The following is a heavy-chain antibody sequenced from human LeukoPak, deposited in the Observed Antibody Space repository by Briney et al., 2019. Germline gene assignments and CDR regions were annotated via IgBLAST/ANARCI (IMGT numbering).Heavy chain of an antibody. CDR3: AREEYSSSWYPLEYYYYGMDV. CDR2: INPNSGGT. Sequence: ASVKVSCKASGYTFTGYYMHWVGQAPGQGLEWMGWINPNSGGTNYAQKFQGRVTMTRDTSISTAYMELSRLRSDDTAVYYCAREEYSSSWYPLEYYYYGMDVWGQGTTVTVSS. V-gene: IGHV1-2*02. CDR1: GYTFTGYY. J-gene: IGHJ6*02. D-gene: IGHD6-13*01.